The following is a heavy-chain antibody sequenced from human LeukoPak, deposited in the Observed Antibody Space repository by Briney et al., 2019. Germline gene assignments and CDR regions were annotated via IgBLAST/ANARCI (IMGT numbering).Heavy chain of an antibody. D-gene: IGHD3-16*01. V-gene: IGHV3-30*04. CDR2: ISYDGSNK. J-gene: IGHJ3*02. CDR1: GFTFSSYA. Sequence: GGSLRLSCAASGFTFSSYAMHWVRQAPGKGLEWVAVISYDGSNKYYADSVKGRFTISRDNSKNTLYLQMNSLRAEDTAVYYCARQWGATDAFDIWGQGTMVTVSS. CDR3: ARQWGATDAFDI.